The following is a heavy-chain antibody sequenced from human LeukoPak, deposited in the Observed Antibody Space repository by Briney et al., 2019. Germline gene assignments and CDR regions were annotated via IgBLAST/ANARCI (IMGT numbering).Heavy chain of an antibody. CDR3: ARGGRGCSSTSCSPRNPLYYYYYMDV. CDR1: GYTFTSYD. Sequence: GASVKVSCKASGYTFTSYDINWVRQATGQGLEWMGWMNPNSGNTGYAQKFQGRVTINRNTSISTAYMELSSLRSEDTAVYYCARGGRGCSSTSCSPRNPLYYYYYMDVWGKGTTVTVSS. CDR2: MNPNSGNT. V-gene: IGHV1-8*03. D-gene: IGHD2-2*01. J-gene: IGHJ6*03.